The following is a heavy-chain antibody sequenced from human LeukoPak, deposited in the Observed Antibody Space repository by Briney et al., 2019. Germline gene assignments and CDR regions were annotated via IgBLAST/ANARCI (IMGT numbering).Heavy chain of an antibody. CDR1: DGSITSSSYY. CDR3: ARSVISLVRGVTYFDY. D-gene: IGHD3-10*01. CDR2: LYYTGST. V-gene: IGHV4-39*01. J-gene: IGHJ4*02. Sequence: SETLSLTCTVSDGSITSSSYYWGWIRQPPGKGLEWIGSLYYTGSTYYNPSLKSRVTISVDTSKNRLSLKLSSVTAADTAVYYCARSVISLVRGVTYFDYWGQGTLVTVSS.